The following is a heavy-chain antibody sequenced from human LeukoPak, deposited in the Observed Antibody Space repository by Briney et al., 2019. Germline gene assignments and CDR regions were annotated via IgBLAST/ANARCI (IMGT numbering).Heavy chain of an antibody. J-gene: IGHJ5*02. CDR2: IKQEGSEI. V-gene: IGHV3-7*01. CDR1: GFTFSSYW. Sequence: GGSLRLSCAASGFTFSSYWMSWVRQAPGKGLEWVANIKQEGSEIGYVDSGKGRVTISRDNAKNSLYLQMNSLRAEDTAVYYCARDLHATLLWFGEVNWFDPWGQGTLVTVSS. CDR3: ARDLHATLLWFGEVNWFDP. D-gene: IGHD3-10*01.